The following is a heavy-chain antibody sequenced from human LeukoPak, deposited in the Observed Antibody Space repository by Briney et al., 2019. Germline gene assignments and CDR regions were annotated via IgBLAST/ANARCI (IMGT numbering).Heavy chain of an antibody. V-gene: IGHV4-59*01. CDR3: AALSMATRPWCFDY. CDR1: GGSISSYY. CDR2: IYSIGST. Sequence: KPSETLSLTCTVSGGSISSYYWSWIRRPPGKGLEWIGYIYSIGSTNYNPSLKSRVTISVDTSKNQFSLKLSSVTAADTAVYYCAALSMATRPWCFDYWGQGTLVTVS. D-gene: IGHD6-6*01. J-gene: IGHJ4*02.